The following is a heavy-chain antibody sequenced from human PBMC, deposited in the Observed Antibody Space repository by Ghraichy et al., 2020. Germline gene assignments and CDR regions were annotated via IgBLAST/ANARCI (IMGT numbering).Heavy chain of an antibody. V-gene: IGHV4-59*01. CDR1: GGSISSYY. Sequence: GSLRLSCTVSGGSISSYYWSWIRQPPGKGLEWIGYIYYSGSTNYNPSLKSRVTISVDTSKNQFSLKLSSVTAADTAVYYCARDDLGATIAFDIWGQGTMVTVSS. D-gene: IGHD1-26*01. J-gene: IGHJ3*02. CDR3: ARDDLGATIAFDI. CDR2: IYYSGST.